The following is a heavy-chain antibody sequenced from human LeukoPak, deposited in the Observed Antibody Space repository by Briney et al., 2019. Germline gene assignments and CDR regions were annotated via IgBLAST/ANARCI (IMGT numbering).Heavy chain of an antibody. CDR2: IIPIFGTA. CDR1: GGTFSSYA. Sequence: SVKVSCKASGGTFSSYAISWVRQAPGQGLEWMGGIIPIFGTANYAQKFQGRVTITADESTSTAYMELSSLRSEDTAVYYCARDSSSGNSYDVDAFDIWGQGTMVTVSS. V-gene: IGHV1-69*13. CDR3: ARDSSSGNSYDVDAFDI. J-gene: IGHJ3*02. D-gene: IGHD4-23*01.